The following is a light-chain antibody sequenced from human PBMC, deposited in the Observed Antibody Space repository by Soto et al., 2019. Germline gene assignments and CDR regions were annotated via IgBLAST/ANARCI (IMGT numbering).Light chain of an antibody. CDR2: AAS. CDR1: QSISSY. J-gene: IGKJ1*01. V-gene: IGKV1-39*01. CDR3: QQSYSPVWT. Sequence: DIQMTQSPSSLSASVGDRVTITCRASQSISSYLNWYQQKPGKAPRVLIFAASSLQSGVPARFSGSGAGTDFTLTISSLQPEDFATYYWQQSYSPVWTFGQGTKVEIK.